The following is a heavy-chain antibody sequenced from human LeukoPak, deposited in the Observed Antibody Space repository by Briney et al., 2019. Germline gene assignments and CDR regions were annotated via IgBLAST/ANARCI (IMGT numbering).Heavy chain of an antibody. CDR2: ISAYNGNT. V-gene: IGHV1-18*04. J-gene: IGHJ4*02. D-gene: IGHD6-6*01. Sequence: ASVKVSCKASGYTFTGYYMHWVRQAPGQGLEWMGWISAYNGNTNYAQKLQGRVTMTTDTSTSTAYMELRSLRSDDTAVYYCARDRLAARDDYWGQGTLVTVSS. CDR3: ARDRLAARDDY. CDR1: GYTFTGYY.